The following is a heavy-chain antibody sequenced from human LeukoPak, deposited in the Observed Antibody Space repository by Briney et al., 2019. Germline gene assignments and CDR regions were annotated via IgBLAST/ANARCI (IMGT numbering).Heavy chain of an antibody. J-gene: IGHJ4*02. CDR2: IYHSGIT. CDR3: ARYHSGYDDY. Sequence: SETLSLTCAVSGFSISSNDYWGWIRPPPGKGLEWIGNIYHSGITYYSPSLKSRVTMSVDTSKNQFSLKLSSVTAADTAVYYCARYHSGYDDYWGQGTLVTVSS. V-gene: IGHV4-38-2*01. CDR1: GFSISSNDY. D-gene: IGHD5-12*01.